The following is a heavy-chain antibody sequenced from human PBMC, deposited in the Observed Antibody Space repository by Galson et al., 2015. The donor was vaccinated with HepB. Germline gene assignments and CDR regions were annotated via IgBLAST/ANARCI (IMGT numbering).Heavy chain of an antibody. CDR2: ISYDGSNE. CDR1: GFSFSSYA. CDR3: ARAYNSGWQSDD. D-gene: IGHD6-19*01. Sequence: SLRLSCAGSGFSFSSYAMHWARQAPGKGLEWVAVISYDGSNEYYADSVRGRFSISRDNSENTLHLRMNSLRAEDTALYYCARAYNSGWQSDDWGQGTLVTVSS. V-gene: IGHV3-30-3*01. J-gene: IGHJ4*02.